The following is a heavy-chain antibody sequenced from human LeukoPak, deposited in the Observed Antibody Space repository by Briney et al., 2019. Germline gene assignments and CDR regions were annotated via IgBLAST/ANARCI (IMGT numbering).Heavy chain of an antibody. CDR2: VSGSGDST. V-gene: IGHV3-23*01. CDR3: ASLDAFDI. Sequence: PGGSLRLSCAASGFTFSSYAMSWVRQAPGKGLEWVSGVSGSGDSTYYADSVKGRFTISRDNSKNTLYLQMNSLRAEDTAVYYCASLDAFDIWGQGTMVTVSS. CDR1: GFTFSSYA. J-gene: IGHJ3*02.